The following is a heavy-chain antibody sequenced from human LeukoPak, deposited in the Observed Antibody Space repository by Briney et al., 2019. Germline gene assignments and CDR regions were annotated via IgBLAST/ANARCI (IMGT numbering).Heavy chain of an antibody. D-gene: IGHD4-17*01. V-gene: IGHV1-69*05. CDR2: IMPLFGTA. CDR1: GGTSNNSA. CDR3: ARDVHGDYGSGWFDP. Sequence: ASVKVSCKTSGGTSNNSAISWVRQAPGQGLEWLGGIMPLFGTAGYAQKFQGRVTITKDESTRTVYLGLTSLTSDDTAVYYCARDVHGDYGSGWFDPWGQGTLVSVSS. J-gene: IGHJ5*02.